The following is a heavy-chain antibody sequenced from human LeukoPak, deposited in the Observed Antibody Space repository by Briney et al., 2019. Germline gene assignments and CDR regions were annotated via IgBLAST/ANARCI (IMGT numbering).Heavy chain of an antibody. J-gene: IGHJ4*02. V-gene: IGHV3-30*04. CDR3: ATPLTSKWSSSWYSGHFDY. CDR2: ISADGRDK. CDR1: GFSFSDYA. D-gene: IGHD6-13*01. Sequence: GESLKIFCVASGFSFSDYAMHWVRQAPGKGLEWVAVISADGRDKYYIDSVRGRFTISGDNSKTTVFLQMNSLEVEDTAVYYCATPLTSKWSSSWYSGHFDYWGQGALVTVPS.